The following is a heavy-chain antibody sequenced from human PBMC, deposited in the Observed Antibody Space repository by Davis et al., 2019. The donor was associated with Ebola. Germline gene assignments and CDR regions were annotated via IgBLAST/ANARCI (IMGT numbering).Heavy chain of an antibody. D-gene: IGHD2-2*01. V-gene: IGHV1-69*06. Sequence: AASVKVSCKASGGTFSSYAISWVRQAPGQGLEWMGGIIPIFGTANYAQKFQGRLTITADKSTNTAYMELSSLRSEDTAVYFCARDGCSNISCYPGDYWGQGTLVTVSS. J-gene: IGHJ4*02. CDR3: ARDGCSNISCYPGDY. CDR2: IIPIFGTA. CDR1: GGTFSSYA.